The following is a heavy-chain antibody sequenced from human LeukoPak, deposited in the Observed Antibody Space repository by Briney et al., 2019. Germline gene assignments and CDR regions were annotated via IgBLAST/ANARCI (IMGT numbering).Heavy chain of an antibody. CDR2: IKQDGSEK. CDR3: ARDRYYDFWSGSDAFDI. CDR1: GFTFSSYW. Sequence: SGGSLRLSCAASGFTFSSYWMSWVRQAPGKGLEWVANIKQDGSEKYYVDSVKGRFTISRANAKNSLYLQMNSLRAEDTAVYYCARDRYYDFWSGSDAFDIWGQGTMVTVSS. V-gene: IGHV3-7*03. J-gene: IGHJ3*02. D-gene: IGHD3-3*01.